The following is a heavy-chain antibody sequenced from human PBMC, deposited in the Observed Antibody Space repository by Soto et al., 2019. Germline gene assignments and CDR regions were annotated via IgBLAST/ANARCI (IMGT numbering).Heavy chain of an antibody. CDR3: ARDALSHYYGSGSYGVGYYFGY. V-gene: IGHV4-34*01. J-gene: IGHJ4*02. Sequence: PSETLSLTCAVYGGSFSGYYWSWIRQPPGKGLEWIGEINHSGSTNYNPSLKSRVTISVDTSKNQFSLKLSSVTAADTAVYYCARDALSHYYGSGSYGVGYYFGYWGQGTLVTAPQ. CDR1: GGSFSGYY. D-gene: IGHD3-10*01. CDR2: INHSGST.